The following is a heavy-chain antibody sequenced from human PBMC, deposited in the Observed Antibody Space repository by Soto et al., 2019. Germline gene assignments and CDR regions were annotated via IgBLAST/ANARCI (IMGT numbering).Heavy chain of an antibody. CDR1: GYTFTGYY. J-gene: IGHJ6*02. D-gene: IGHD3-22*01. CDR3: ARELKENYYYDSSGYSHYYGMDV. V-gene: IGHV1-2*04. Sequence: GASVNVSCKASGYTFTGYYMHWVRQAPGQGLEWMGWINPNSGGTNYAQKFQGWVTMTRDTSISTAYMELSRLRSDDTAVYYCARELKENYYYDSSGYSHYYGMDVWGQGTTVTVSS. CDR2: INPNSGGT.